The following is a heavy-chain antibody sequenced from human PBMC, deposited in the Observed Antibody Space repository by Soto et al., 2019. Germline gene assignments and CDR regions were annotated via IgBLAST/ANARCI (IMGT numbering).Heavy chain of an antibody. CDR1: GFTFSSYA. Sequence: HPGGSLRLSCAASGFTFSSYAMSWVRQAPGKGLEWVSAISGSGGSTYYADSVKGRFTISRDNSKNTLYLQMNSLRAEDTAVYYCAKDLTIFGVPHDAFDTWGQGTMVTVSS. V-gene: IGHV3-23*01. CDR3: AKDLTIFGVPHDAFDT. CDR2: ISGSGGST. J-gene: IGHJ3*02. D-gene: IGHD3-3*01.